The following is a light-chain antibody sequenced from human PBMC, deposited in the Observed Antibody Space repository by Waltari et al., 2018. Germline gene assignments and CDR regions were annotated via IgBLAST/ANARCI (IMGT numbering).Light chain of an antibody. J-gene: IGKJ3*01. Sequence: DIQMTQSPSSLSASVGDRVTITCRASQAIFDSLAWYQQKPGKAPKLLLYDTSLLASGVPSRFSGSVSGTDYTLAINNLQTEDVATYFCQQYSGSLPTTFGPGTRLALK. V-gene: IGKV1-NL1*01. CDR1: QAIFDS. CDR3: QQYSGSLPTT. CDR2: DTS.